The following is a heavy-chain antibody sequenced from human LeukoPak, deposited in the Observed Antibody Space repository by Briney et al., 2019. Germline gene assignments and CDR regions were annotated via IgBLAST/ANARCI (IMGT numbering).Heavy chain of an antibody. D-gene: IGHD2-15*01. Sequence: ASVKVSCKASGYTFTVYYLHWVRQAPGQGLEWVGWINPNSGGTNYAQKFQGRVTMTRDKSISTAYMELSRLRSDDTAVYYCAREYCSGGSCYSIAEYFQHWGQGTLVTVSS. CDR1: GYTFTVYY. V-gene: IGHV1-2*02. J-gene: IGHJ1*01. CDR3: AREYCSGGSCYSIAEYFQH. CDR2: INPNSGGT.